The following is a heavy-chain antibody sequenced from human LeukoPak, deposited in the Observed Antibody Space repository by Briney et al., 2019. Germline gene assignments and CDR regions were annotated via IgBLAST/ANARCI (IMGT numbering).Heavy chain of an antibody. CDR1: GGSISSYY. J-gene: IGHJ3*02. D-gene: IGHD2/OR15-2a*01. V-gene: IGHV4-4*07. CDR2: IYTSRST. CDR3: ARSPIYPDAFDI. Sequence: SSETLSLTCTVSGGSISSYYWSWIRQPAGKGLEWIGRIYTSRSTNYNPSLKSRVTMSVDTSKNQFSLKLSSVTAADTAVYYCARSPIYPDAFDIWGQGTMVTVSS.